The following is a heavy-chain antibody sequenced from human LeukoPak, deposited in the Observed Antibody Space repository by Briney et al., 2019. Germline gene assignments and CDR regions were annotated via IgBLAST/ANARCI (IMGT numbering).Heavy chain of an antibody. CDR2: ITHSGSN. CDR3: AKRAYGMAL. V-gene: IGHV4-34*01. J-gene: IGHJ6*02. Sequence: SETLSLTCGVLGGFFSGYYGSWIRRPPGKELEGMGKITHSGSNNYNPSLKSRVTISVDKSKHQFSLQLSSVTAADTAVYYCAKRAYGMALWGQGTTVTVSS. CDR1: GGFFSGYY.